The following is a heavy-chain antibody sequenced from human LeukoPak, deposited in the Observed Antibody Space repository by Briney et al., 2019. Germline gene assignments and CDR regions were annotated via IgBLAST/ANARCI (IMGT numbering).Heavy chain of an antibody. V-gene: IGHV3-23*01. CDR3: AKYRGITIFDLDPYYFDY. Sequence: PGGSLRLSCAASGFRFSSYAMSWVRQAPGKGLEWVSAISGSGVSTYYADSVKGRFTVSRDNSKNTLYLQMNSLRAEVTAVYYCAKYRGITIFDLDPYYFDYWGQGTLVTVSS. CDR2: ISGSGVST. CDR1: GFRFSSYA. J-gene: IGHJ4*02. D-gene: IGHD3-3*01.